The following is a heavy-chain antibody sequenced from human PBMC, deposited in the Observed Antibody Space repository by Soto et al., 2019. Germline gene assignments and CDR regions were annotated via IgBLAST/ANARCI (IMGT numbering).Heavy chain of an antibody. CDR1: GFTFSSYA. CDR3: AKVEYCSSTSCEDYYYYYMDV. CDR2: ISGSGGST. D-gene: IGHD2-2*01. V-gene: IGHV3-23*01. J-gene: IGHJ6*03. Sequence: GSLSLSCAASGFTFSSYAMSWVRQAPGKGLEWVSAISGSGGSTYYADSVKGRFTISRDNSKNTLYLQMNSLRAEDTAVYYCAKVEYCSSTSCEDYYYYYMDVWGKGTTVTVSS.